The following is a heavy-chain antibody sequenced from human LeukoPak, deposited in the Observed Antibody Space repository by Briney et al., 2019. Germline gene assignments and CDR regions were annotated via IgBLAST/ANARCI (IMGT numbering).Heavy chain of an antibody. Sequence: PSETLSLTCTVSGGSISSGGYYWSWIRQHPGKGLEWIGYIYYSGSAYYNPSLKSRVTISVDTSKNQFSLKLSSVTAADTAVYYCARVLSGDYKLGTFDYWGQGTLVTVSS. D-gene: IGHD4-17*01. CDR3: ARVLSGDYKLGTFDY. CDR1: GGSISSGGYY. V-gene: IGHV4-31*03. J-gene: IGHJ4*02. CDR2: IYYSGSA.